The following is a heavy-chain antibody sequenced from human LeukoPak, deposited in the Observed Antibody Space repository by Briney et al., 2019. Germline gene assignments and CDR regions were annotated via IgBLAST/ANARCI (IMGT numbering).Heavy chain of an antibody. Sequence: GGSLRLSCAASGFTFSSYAMHWVRQAPGKGLEWVAVISYDGSNKYYADSVKGRFTTSRDNSKNTLYLQMNSLRAENTAVYYCARDQRIFGSSWVFDYWGQGTLVTVSS. CDR1: GFTFSSYA. J-gene: IGHJ4*02. CDR2: ISYDGSNK. CDR3: ARDQRIFGSSWVFDY. V-gene: IGHV3-30*04. D-gene: IGHD6-13*01.